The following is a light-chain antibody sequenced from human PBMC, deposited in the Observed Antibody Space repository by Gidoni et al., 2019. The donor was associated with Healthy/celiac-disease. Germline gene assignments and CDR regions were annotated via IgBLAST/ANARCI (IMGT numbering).Light chain of an antibody. J-gene: IGKJ1*01. CDR2: AAS. Sequence: DIQTTQSPSSLSASVGDRVTITCRASQSISSYLNWYQQKPGKAPKLLIYAASSLQSGVPSKFSSSGSGTDFTLTIISLQPEDFATYYCQQSYSTLTWTFGQGTKVEIK. CDR3: QQSYSTLTWT. CDR1: QSISSY. V-gene: IGKV1-39*01.